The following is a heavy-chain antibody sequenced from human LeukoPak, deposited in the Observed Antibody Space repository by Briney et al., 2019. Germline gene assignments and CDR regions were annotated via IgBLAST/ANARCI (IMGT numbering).Heavy chain of an antibody. CDR1: GFTFGTHA. D-gene: IGHD3-3*01. CDR3: AKARDFDFWSGYSNWFDP. V-gene: IGHV3-23*01. Sequence: PGGSLRLSCAASGFTFGTHAMIWVRQAPGKGLEWVSGISGSGSSTYSADSVKGRILISRDNSKNTLYLQMNGLRAEDTAVYYCAKARDFDFWSGYSNWFDPWGQGTLVTVSS. CDR2: ISGSGSST. J-gene: IGHJ5*02.